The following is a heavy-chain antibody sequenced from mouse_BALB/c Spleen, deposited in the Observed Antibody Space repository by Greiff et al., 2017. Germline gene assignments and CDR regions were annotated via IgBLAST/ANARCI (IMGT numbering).Heavy chain of an antibody. Sequence: EVQLQQSGAELVRSGASVKLSCTASGFNIKDYYMHWVKQRPEQGLEWIGWIDPENGDTEYAPKFQGKATMTADTSSNTAYLQLSSLTSEDTAVYYCNEGLFYAMDYWGQGTSVTVSA. CDR1: GFNIKDYY. CDR2: IDPENGDT. J-gene: IGHJ4*01. V-gene: IGHV14-4*02. CDR3: NEGLFYAMDY.